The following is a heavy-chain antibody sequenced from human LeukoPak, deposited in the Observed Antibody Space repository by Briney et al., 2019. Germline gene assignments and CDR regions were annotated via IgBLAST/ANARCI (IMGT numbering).Heavy chain of an antibody. CDR2: IYYSGST. CDR1: GGTISSYY. V-gene: IGHV4-59*12. CDR3: ASSPVAGNRGTTYYFDY. Sequence: SETLSLTCTVSGGTISSYYWSWIRQPPGKGLEWFGYIYYSGSTNYNPSLKSRVTISVDTSKNQFSLKLSSVTAADTAVYYCASSPVAGNRGTTYYFDYWGQGTLVTVSS. J-gene: IGHJ4*02. D-gene: IGHD6-19*01.